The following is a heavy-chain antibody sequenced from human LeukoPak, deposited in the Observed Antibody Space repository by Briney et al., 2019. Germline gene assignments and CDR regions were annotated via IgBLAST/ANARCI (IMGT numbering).Heavy chain of an antibody. CDR1: GYTFTSYD. V-gene: IGHV1-8*01. CDR2: TNPDSGNT. J-gene: IGHJ4*02. D-gene: IGHD3-10*01. CDR3: ARGGVREIQKIDY. Sequence: ASVKVSCKASGYTFTSYDINWVRQATGQGLEWMGWTNPDSGNTGFAQKFQGRITMTRSTSISTAYMELSSLRSEDTAVYYCARGGVREIQKIDYWGQGTLVTVSS.